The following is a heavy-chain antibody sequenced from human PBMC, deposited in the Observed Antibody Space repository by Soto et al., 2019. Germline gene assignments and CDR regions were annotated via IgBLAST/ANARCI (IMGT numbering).Heavy chain of an antibody. CDR1: GFTVSSNY. CDR3: ARERDTSGYVLKY. CDR2: LYAGGST. V-gene: IGHV3-66*01. J-gene: IGHJ4*02. D-gene: IGHD3-3*01. Sequence: GGSLRLSCAASGFTVSSNYMSWVRQAPGKGLEWVSILYAGGSTYCADSVKGRFTISRDNSKNMLYLQMNNLRAEDTAVYYCARERDTSGYVLKYWGQGTLVTVSS.